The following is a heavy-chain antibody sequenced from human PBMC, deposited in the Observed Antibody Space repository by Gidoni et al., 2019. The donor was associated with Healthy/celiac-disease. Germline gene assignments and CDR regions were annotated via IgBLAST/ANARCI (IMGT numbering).Heavy chain of an antibody. CDR2: IEWNCGST. CDR1: GCTFDDYG. Sequence: EVQLVESGGGVVRPWGPLSLPCAASGCTFDDYGMRRVRLAPGKAREWVCGIEWNCGSTGYADCMKDRFTITRDNAKNSLYLQMNGLRAEDTALYYCATDYGDYYDAFDIWGQGTMVTVSS. J-gene: IGHJ3*02. D-gene: IGHD4-17*01. CDR3: ATDYGDYYDAFDI. V-gene: IGHV3-20*04.